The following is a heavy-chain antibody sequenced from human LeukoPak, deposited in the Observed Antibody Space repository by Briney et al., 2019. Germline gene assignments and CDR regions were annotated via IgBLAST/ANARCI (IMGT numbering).Heavy chain of an antibody. CDR1: GGSISSSSYY. J-gene: IGHJ5*02. CDR2: IYYSGST. V-gene: IGHV4-39*01. Sequence: SETLSLTCTVSGGSISSSSYYWGWIRPPPGKGLEWIGSIYYSGSTYYNPSLKSRVTISVDTSKNQFSLKLGSVAAADTAVYFCARHGVGSYNWFDRWGQGTLVTVS. CDR3: ARHGVGSYNWFDR. D-gene: IGHD2-15*01.